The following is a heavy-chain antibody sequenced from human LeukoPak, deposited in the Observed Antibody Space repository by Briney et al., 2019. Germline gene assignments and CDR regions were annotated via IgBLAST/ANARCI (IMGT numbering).Heavy chain of an antibody. D-gene: IGHD4-11*01. J-gene: IGHJ4*02. V-gene: IGHV3-66*01. CDR1: GFIVSTNY. Sequence: PGGSLRLSCVASGFIVSTNYMSWVRQAPGKGLEWVAVIFRGDGTYHADSVKGRFTTSRDTSKNTVYLHMNSLTAADTAVYYCVKEVPGTTIYVWGQGILVTVSS. CDR3: VKEVPGTTIYV. CDR2: IFRGDGT.